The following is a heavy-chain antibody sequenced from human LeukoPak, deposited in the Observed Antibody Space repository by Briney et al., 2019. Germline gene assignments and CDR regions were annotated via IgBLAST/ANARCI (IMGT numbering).Heavy chain of an antibody. J-gene: IGHJ4*02. CDR3: ARVDGDYYDSSGYFICSY. Sequence: SVTVSCKASGGTFSIYAISWVRQAPGQGLEWMGGIIPIFGTANYAQKFQGRVTITADESTSTAYMELSSLRSEDTAVYYCARVDGDYYDSSGYFICSYWGQGTLVTVSS. D-gene: IGHD3-22*01. CDR2: IIPIFGTA. V-gene: IGHV1-69*13. CDR1: GGTFSIYA.